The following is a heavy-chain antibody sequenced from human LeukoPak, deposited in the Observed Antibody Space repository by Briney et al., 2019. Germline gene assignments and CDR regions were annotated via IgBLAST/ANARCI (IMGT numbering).Heavy chain of an antibody. CDR1: GGSFSGYY. CDR2: INHSGST. D-gene: IGHD5-18*01. V-gene: IGHV4-34*01. J-gene: IGHJ5*02. CDR3: ARDGAGIQLWLEDGWFDP. Sequence: PSETLSLTCAVYGGSFSGYYWSWIRQPPGKGLEWIGEINHSGSTNYNPSLKSRVTISVDTSKNQFSLKLSSVTAADTAVYYCARDGAGIQLWLEDGWFDPWGQGTLVTVSS.